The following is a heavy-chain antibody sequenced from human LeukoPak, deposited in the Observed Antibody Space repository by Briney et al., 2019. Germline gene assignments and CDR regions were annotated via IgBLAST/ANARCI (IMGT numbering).Heavy chain of an antibody. CDR2: IYYSGST. Sequence: SETLSLTCTVSGGSISSYYRSWIRQPPGKGLEWIGYIYYSGSTNYNPSLKSRVTISVDTSKNQFSLKLSSVTAADTAVYYCARRGFGVVIPPHQYYYYMDVWGKGTTVTVSS. J-gene: IGHJ6*03. CDR3: ARRGFGVVIPPHQYYYYMDV. CDR1: GGSISSYY. D-gene: IGHD3-3*01. V-gene: IGHV4-59*08.